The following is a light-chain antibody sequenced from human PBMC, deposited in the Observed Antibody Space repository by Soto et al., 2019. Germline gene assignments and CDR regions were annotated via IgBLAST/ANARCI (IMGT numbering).Light chain of an antibody. CDR2: AAH. CDR3: QQYASTRWT. V-gene: IGKV1-12*01. Sequence: DIQMTQSPSSVSASVGDRVTITCRASQDISTWLAWYQQKPGRAPKVLIYAAHSLQSGVPSRFSGSGSGTDFTLTISRLQPEDFAVYYCQQYASTRWTFGQGTKVDIK. J-gene: IGKJ1*01. CDR1: QDISTW.